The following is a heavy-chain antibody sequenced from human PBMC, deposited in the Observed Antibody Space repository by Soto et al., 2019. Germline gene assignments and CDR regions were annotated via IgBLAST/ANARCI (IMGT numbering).Heavy chain of an antibody. CDR3: ARDRANYGMDV. V-gene: IGHV1-8*01. Sequence: QVQLVQSGAEVKKPGASVKVSCKASGYTFTSYDVNWVRQATGQGLEWMGWMNPNSGNTAYAQKFQGRVTMTRNTSISTAYMELSGLRSADTAVYYCARDRANYGMDVWGQGTTVIVCS. CDR2: MNPNSGNT. J-gene: IGHJ6*02. CDR1: GYTFTSYD.